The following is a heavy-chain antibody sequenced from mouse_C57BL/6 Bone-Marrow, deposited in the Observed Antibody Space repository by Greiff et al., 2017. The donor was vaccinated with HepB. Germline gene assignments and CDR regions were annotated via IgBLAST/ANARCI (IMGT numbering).Heavy chain of an antibody. CDR3: ARLRSAY. V-gene: IGHV2-2*01. CDR2: IWSGGST. J-gene: IGHJ3*01. Sequence: VQLKQSGPGLVQPSQSLSITCTVSGFSLTSYGVHWVRQSPGKGLEWLGVIWSGGSTDYNAAFISRLSISKDNSKSQVFFKMNSLQADDTAIYYCARLRSAYWGQGTLVTVSA. CDR1: GFSLTSYG.